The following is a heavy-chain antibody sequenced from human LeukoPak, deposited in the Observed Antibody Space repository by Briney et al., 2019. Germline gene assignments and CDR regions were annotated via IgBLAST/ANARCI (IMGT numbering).Heavy chain of an antibody. Sequence: GGSLRLSCAASGFTFSSYWMNWVRQAPGEGLEWVANINQDGSGKYYVDSVKGRFTISRDNAKSSLYLQMNSLRAEDTAVYYCARDGAPDAHCSSTTCAIRWGQGTLVTVSS. D-gene: IGHD2-2*01. CDR3: ARDGAPDAHCSSTTCAIR. CDR2: INQDGSGK. CDR1: GFTFSSYW. J-gene: IGHJ4*02. V-gene: IGHV3-7*01.